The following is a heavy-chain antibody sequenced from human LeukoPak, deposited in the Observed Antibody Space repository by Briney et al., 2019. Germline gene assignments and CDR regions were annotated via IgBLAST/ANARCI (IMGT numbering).Heavy chain of an antibody. CDR1: VFTFSSYA. D-gene: IGHD2-15*01. CDR3: ARDPLTDCSGGSCYSEGFDP. V-gene: IGHV3-30-3*01. Sequence: QPGRSLRLSCAASVFTFSSYAMHWVRQAPGKGLEWVAVISYDGNYKYSADSMKGRFTVSRDDSKNMLYLQMNSLRPEDTAVYYCARDPLTDCSGGSCYSEGFDPWGQGTLVTVSS. CDR2: ISYDGNYK. J-gene: IGHJ5*02.